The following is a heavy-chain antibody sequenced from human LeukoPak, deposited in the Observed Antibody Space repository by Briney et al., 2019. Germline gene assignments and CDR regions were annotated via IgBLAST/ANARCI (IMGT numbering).Heavy chain of an antibody. CDR1: GFTFSDHY. J-gene: IGHJ4*02. CDR3: TRVHSSSWAGNYFDY. V-gene: IGHV3-72*01. D-gene: IGHD6-13*01. CDR2: TRNKANRYTT. Sequence: GGSLRLSCAASGFTFSDHYMDWVRQAPGKGLEWVGRTRNKANRYTTEYAASVKGRFTISRDDSKNSLYLQMNSLQTEDTAVYYCTRVHSSSWAGNYFDYWGQGTLVTVSS.